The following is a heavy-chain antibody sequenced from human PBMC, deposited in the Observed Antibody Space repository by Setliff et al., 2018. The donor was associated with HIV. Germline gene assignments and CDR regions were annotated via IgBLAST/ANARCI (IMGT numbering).Heavy chain of an antibody. D-gene: IGHD3-10*01. CDR3: AKDKGQKYADY. CDR2: MSGSGVST. Sequence: QPGGSLRLSCAASGFTFRSYAMSWVRQAPGKGLEWVSVMSGSGVSTHYVDSVKGRFTISRDNSKNTLYLQMNSLRAEDTAVYYCAKDKGQKYADYWGQGTVVTVSS. V-gene: IGHV3-23*01. CDR1: GFTFRSYA. J-gene: IGHJ4*02.